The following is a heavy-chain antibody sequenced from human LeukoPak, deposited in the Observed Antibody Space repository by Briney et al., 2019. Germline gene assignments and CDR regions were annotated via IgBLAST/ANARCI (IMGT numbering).Heavy chain of an antibody. Sequence: GGSLRLSCAASGFTVSNSYVNWVRQAPGKGLEWVSVIYSGGSTYYADSVKGRFTISRDNSKNTLYLQMNSLRAEDTAVYYCARDPQINAFDIWGQGTMVTVSS. CDR3: ARDPQINAFDI. CDR1: GFTVSNSY. V-gene: IGHV3-66*01. CDR2: IYSGGST. J-gene: IGHJ3*02.